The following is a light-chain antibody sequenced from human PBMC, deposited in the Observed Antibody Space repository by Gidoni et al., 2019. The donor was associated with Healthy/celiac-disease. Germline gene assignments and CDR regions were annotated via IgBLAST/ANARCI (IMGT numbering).Light chain of an antibody. J-gene: IGLJ2*01. CDR1: SSNIGAGYD. CDR2: GKT. Sequence: QSVLTQPPSVSGAPGQSVPSSCTGSSSNIGAGYDVHWYQQHPGTAPKLLIYGKTNRPSGVPDRFSGSKSGTSASLAITGLQAEDEADYYCQSYDSSLSVHVVFGGGTKLTVL. V-gene: IGLV1-40*01. CDR3: QSYDSSLSVHVV.